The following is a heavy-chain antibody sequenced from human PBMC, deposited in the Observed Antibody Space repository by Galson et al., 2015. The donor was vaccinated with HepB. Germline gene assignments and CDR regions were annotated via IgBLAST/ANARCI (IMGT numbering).Heavy chain of an antibody. J-gene: IGHJ4*02. CDR1: GYTFTSYG. CDR2: ISAYNGNT. CDR3: ARVLRLGGIVGAYYDY. D-gene: IGHD1-26*01. V-gene: IGHV1-18*01. Sequence: SVKVSCKASGYTFTSYGISWVRQAPGQGLEWMGWISAYNGNTNYAQKLQGRVTMTTDTSTSTAYMELRSLRSDDTAVYYCARVLRLGGIVGAYYDYWGQGTLVTVSS.